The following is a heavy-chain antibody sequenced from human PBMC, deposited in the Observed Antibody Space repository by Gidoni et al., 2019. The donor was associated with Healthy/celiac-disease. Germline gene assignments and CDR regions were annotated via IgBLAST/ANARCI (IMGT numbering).Heavy chain of an antibody. J-gene: IGHJ3*02. CDR2: ISSSSSTI. CDR1: GFTFSSYS. D-gene: IGHD6-19*01. CDR3: ARRTPSGWLLGPFDI. Sequence: EVQLVESGGGLVQPGGSLRLSCAASGFTFSSYSMNWVRQAPGKGLEWVSYISSSSSTIYYADSVKGRFTISRDNAKNSLYLQMNSLRAEDTAVYYCARRTPSGWLLGPFDIWGQGTMVTVSS. V-gene: IGHV3-48*01.